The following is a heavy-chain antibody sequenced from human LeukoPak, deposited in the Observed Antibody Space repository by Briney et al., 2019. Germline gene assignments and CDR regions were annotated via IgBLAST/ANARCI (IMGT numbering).Heavy chain of an antibody. CDR2: FHNSGTS. Sequence: SETLSLTCTVSDDSISDYYRGWIRQPPGKGLEWIGYFHNSGTSTYNPSLESRVTTSVDKSKNQFSLKLSSVTAADTAVYYCARDGPGGRRYYDSSGYRNWFDPWGQGTLVTVSS. D-gene: IGHD3-22*01. V-gene: IGHV4-59*12. CDR1: DDSISDYY. CDR3: ARDGPGGRRYYDSSGYRNWFDP. J-gene: IGHJ5*02.